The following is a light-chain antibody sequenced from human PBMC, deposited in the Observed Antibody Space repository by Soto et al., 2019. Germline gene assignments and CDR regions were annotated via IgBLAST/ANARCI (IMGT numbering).Light chain of an antibody. CDR2: GNS. J-gene: IGLJ1*01. V-gene: IGLV1-51*01. CDR3: QSYDTPVYV. CDR1: SSNIGNNY. Sequence: QSVLTQPPSVSAAPRQKVTISCSGSSSNIGNNYVSWYHRVPGTAPKLLIYGNSNRPSGVPDRFSGSRSGTSASLAITGLQPEDEADYYCQSYDTPVYVFGGGTKLTVL.